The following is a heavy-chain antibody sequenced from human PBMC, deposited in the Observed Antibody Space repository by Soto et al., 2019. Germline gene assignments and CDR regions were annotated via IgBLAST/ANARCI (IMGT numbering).Heavy chain of an antibody. CDR2: IDPSDSYT. V-gene: IGHV5-10-1*03. CDR1: GYSFTSYW. Sequence: EVQLVQSGAEVKKPGESLRISCKGSGYSFTSYWISWVRQMPGKGLEWMGRIDPSDSYTNYSPSFQGHVTISADKSISTAYLQWSSLKASDTAMYYCARQRYYYGSQPGWFDPWGQGTLVTVSS. J-gene: IGHJ5*02. D-gene: IGHD3-10*01. CDR3: ARQRYYYGSQPGWFDP.